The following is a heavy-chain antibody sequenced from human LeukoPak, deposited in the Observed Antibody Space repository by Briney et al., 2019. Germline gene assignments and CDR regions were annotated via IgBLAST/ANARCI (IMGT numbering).Heavy chain of an antibody. CDR1: GVSISNYY. Sequence: SETLSLTCTVSGVSISNYYWSWIRQPAGKGLELIGRIHTSGSTDYNPSVRSRVTMSADTSKNRFSLKVTSVTAADTAVYYCARGTHPTAAAATTGGVDVWGEGTSVTVSS. J-gene: IGHJ6*04. CDR2: IHTSGST. V-gene: IGHV4-4*07. CDR3: ARGTHPTAAAATTGGVDV. D-gene: IGHD6-13*01.